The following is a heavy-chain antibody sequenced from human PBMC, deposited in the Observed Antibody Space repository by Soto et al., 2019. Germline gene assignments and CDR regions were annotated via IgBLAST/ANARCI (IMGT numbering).Heavy chain of an antibody. CDR1: GFTFSSYS. CDR3: AIETHLGYCSGGSCPFDY. V-gene: IGHV3-21*01. CDR2: ISSSSYI. Sequence: GGSLRLSCAASGFTFSSYSMNWVRQAPGKGLEWVSSISSSSYIYYADSVKGRFTISRDNAKNSLYLQMNSLRAEDTAVYYCAIETHLGYCSGGSCPFDYWGQGTLVTVSS. D-gene: IGHD2-15*01. J-gene: IGHJ4*02.